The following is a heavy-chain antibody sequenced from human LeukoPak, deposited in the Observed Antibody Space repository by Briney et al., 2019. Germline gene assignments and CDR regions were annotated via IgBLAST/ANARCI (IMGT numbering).Heavy chain of an antibody. J-gene: IGHJ4*02. CDR2: IYSSGST. CDR1: GGSISSYY. Sequence: SETLSLTCTVSGGSISSYYWTWIRQPPGKGLEWIGYIYSSGSTNYNPSLTSRVTISVDTAKNQFSLKLSSVTAADTAVYYCARMVIAAAAHYSDYWGQGTLVTVSA. D-gene: IGHD6-13*01. CDR3: ARMVIAAAAHYSDY. V-gene: IGHV4-4*09.